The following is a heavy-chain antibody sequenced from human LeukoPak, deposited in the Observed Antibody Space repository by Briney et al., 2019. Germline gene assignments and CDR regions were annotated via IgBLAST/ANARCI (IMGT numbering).Heavy chain of an antibody. J-gene: IGHJ4*02. CDR1: GGSIRGYY. Sequence: SETLSLSCSVSGGSIRGYYWSWIRQPAEKGLEWIGRIFTDGSTNYNPSLKSRVTMSVDTSNNQFSLKLRSVTAAGTAVYYCARDLGLSLDYWGQGTLVTVSS. D-gene: IGHD3-16*01. CDR3: ARDLGLSLDY. CDR2: IFTDGST. V-gene: IGHV4-4*07.